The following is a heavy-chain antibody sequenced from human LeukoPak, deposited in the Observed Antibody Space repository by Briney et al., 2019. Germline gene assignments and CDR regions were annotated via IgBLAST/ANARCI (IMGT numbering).Heavy chain of an antibody. CDR1: GFSFSSYC. V-gene: IGHV3-21*01. J-gene: IGHJ4*02. CDR3: ARDVAATGTRYFDY. D-gene: IGHD6-13*01. Sequence: GGSLRLSCAASGFSFSSYCMNWVRQAPGKGLEWVSFISGGSTYIYYADSVKGRFTVSRDNAKNSLYLQMNSLRAEDTAVYDSARDVAATGTRYFDYWGQGTLVTVSS. CDR2: ISGGSTYI.